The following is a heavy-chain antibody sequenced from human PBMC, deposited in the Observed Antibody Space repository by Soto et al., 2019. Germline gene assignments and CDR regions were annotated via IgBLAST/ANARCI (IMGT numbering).Heavy chain of an antibody. D-gene: IGHD6-6*01. CDR2: IGTAGYT. CDR1: VFTVISYD. J-gene: IGHJ6*02. V-gene: IGHV3-13*01. CDR3: AREGKLEYSSSSGGMDV. Sequence: GPLRLSCAAPVFTVISYDMNWVRQATGKGLEWVSAIGTAGYTYYPGSVKGRFTISRENAKNSLYLQMNSLRAGDTAVYYCAREGKLEYSSSSGGMDVWGQGTTVTVSS.